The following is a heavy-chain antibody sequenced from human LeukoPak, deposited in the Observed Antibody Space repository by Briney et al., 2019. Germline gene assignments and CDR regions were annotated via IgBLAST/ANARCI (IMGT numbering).Heavy chain of an antibody. Sequence: GMSLRLSCAASGFTFSSYGMHWVRQAPGKGLEWLAVIWYDGSKKYYADSVKGRFTISRDNSKDTLYLQMNSLRVEDTAVYYCARASGIYIAYYYGVDVWGQGATVTVSS. CDR1: GFTFSSYG. CDR2: IWYDGSKK. CDR3: ARASGIYIAYYYGVDV. J-gene: IGHJ6*02. D-gene: IGHD1-26*01. V-gene: IGHV3-33*01.